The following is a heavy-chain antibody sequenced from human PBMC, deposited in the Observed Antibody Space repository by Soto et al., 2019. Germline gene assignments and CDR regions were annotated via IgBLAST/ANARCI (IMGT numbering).Heavy chain of an antibody. V-gene: IGHV4-39*01. CDR1: GGSISSSSYY. D-gene: IGHD3-3*01. CDR2: IYYSGST. Sequence: QLQLQESGPGLVKPSETLSLTCTVSGGSISSSSYYWGWIRQPPGKGLEWIGSIYYSGSTYYNPSLKSRVTISVDTSKNQFSLKLSSVTAADTAVYYCARLWSGYYLTWDYWGQGTLVTVSS. J-gene: IGHJ4*02. CDR3: ARLWSGYYLTWDY.